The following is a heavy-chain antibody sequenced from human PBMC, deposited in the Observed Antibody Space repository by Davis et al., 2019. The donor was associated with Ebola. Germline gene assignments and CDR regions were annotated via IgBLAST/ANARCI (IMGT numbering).Heavy chain of an antibody. D-gene: IGHD2-15*01. CDR2: ITSNSGTT. CDR3: ARDDRYCSGGSCYTDLVDY. V-gene: IGHV3-9*01. Sequence: PGGSLRLSCATSGLTFDNYAMHWFRQAPGKGLEWVSGITSNSGTTAYADSVKGRFTISRDNAKDSLYLQMNSLRAEDTAVYYCARDDRYCSGGSCYTDLVDYWGQGTLVTVSS. J-gene: IGHJ4*02. CDR1: GLTFDNYA.